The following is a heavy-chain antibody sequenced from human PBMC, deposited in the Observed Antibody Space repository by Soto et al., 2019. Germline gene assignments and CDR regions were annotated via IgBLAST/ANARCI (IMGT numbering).Heavy chain of an antibody. CDR3: ARGGRRPGIAAAGTPGAFDI. Sequence: KPSETLSLTCTVSGGSISSYYWSWIRQPPGKGLEWIGYIYYSGSTNYNPSLKSRVTISVDTSKNQFSLKLSSVTAADTAVYYCARGGRRPGIAAAGTPGAFDIWGQGTMVTVSS. D-gene: IGHD6-13*01. CDR2: IYYSGST. J-gene: IGHJ3*02. V-gene: IGHV4-59*12. CDR1: GGSISSYY.